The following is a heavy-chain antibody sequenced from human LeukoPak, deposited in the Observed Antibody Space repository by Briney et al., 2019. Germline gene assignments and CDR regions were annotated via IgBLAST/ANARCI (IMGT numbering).Heavy chain of an antibody. CDR1: GFTFTTHA. Sequence: PGGSLRLSCAASGFTFTTHAVSWVRQAPGKGLEWVSALSPSGGITYYADSVKGRFTISRDNSKNTLYLEMNSLRAEDTAVYYCAKGVNYFVLEYWGQGTLVTISP. CDR3: AKGVNYFVLEY. CDR2: LSPSGGIT. V-gene: IGHV3-23*01. J-gene: IGHJ4*02. D-gene: IGHD3-10*02.